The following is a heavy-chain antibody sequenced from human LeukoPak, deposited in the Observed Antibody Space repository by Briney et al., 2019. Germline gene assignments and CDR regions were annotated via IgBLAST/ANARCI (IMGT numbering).Heavy chain of an antibody. Sequence: GGSLRLSCAASGFTFSDYYMSWIRQAPGKGLEWVSYISSSSSYTNYADSVKGRFTISRDNAKNTLYLQMNSLRAEDTAVYYCARATTRGIRYFDWLFSNDAFDIWGQGTMVTVSS. CDR3: ARATTRGIRYFDWLFSNDAFDI. CDR1: GFTFSDYY. D-gene: IGHD3-9*01. CDR2: ISSSSSYT. V-gene: IGHV3-11*06. J-gene: IGHJ3*02.